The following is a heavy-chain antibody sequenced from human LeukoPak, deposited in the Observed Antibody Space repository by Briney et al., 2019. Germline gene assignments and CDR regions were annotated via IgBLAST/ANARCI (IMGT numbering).Heavy chain of an antibody. Sequence: PGGSLRLFCAASGFTFSEYYINWIRQAPGKGLEWVSHISSSGRLMQYADSVRGRFTVTRDNAQNFMSLQMNNLKPEDTAVYYCARDTNNGLDVWGRGTTVTVS. CDR1: GFTFSEYY. CDR3: ARDTNNGLDV. J-gene: IGHJ6*02. CDR2: ISSSGRLM. D-gene: IGHD1-20*01. V-gene: IGHV3-11*01.